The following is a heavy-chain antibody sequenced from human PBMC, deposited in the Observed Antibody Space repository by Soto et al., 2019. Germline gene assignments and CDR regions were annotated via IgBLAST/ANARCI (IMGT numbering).Heavy chain of an antibody. CDR3: ARGGSSSWYVSGYYYYGMDV. V-gene: IGHV1-18*01. CDR2: ISAYNGNT. CDR1: GYTFTSYG. Sequence: ASVKVSCKASGYTFTSYGISWVRQAPGQGLEWMGWISAYNGNTNYAQKLQGRVTMTTGTSTSTAYMELRSLRSDDTAVYYCARGGSSSWYVSGYYYYGMDVWGQGTTVTVSS. J-gene: IGHJ6*02. D-gene: IGHD6-13*01.